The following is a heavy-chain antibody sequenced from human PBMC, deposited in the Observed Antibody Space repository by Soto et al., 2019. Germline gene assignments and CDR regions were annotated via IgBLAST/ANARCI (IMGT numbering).Heavy chain of an antibody. D-gene: IGHD3-22*01. J-gene: IGHJ4*02. V-gene: IGHV4-34*01. CDR3: ARATYYYDSSGYYFDY. CDR2: INHSGST. Sequence: SETLSLTCAVYGGSFSGYYWSWIRQPPGKGLEWIGEINHSGSTNYNPSLKSRVTISVDTSKNQFSLKLSSVTAADTAVYYCARATYYYDSSGYYFDYWGQGTLVTVSS. CDR1: GGSFSGYY.